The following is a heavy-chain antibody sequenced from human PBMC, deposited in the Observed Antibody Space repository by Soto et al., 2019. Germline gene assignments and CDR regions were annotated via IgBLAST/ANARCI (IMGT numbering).Heavy chain of an antibody. J-gene: IGHJ6*02. Sequence: EVQLVESGGGLVQPGGSLRLSCAASGFTLSDHYMDWVRQAPGKGLEWVGRTRNKANSYTTEYAASVKGRFTISRDDSKNSLYVQMKSLKNEDTAVYYCARGAGGHQKLGGYDYGLDVWGPGTTVTV. V-gene: IGHV3-72*01. CDR2: TRNKANSYTT. D-gene: IGHD3-16*01. CDR3: ARGAGGHQKLGGYDYGLDV. CDR1: GFTLSDHY.